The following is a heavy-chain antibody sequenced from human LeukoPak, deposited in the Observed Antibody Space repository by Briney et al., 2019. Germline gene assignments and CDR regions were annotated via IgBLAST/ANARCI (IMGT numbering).Heavy chain of an antibody. CDR3: ARGGGYASPIGY. CDR1: GGPISIYY. CDR2: IYHSGST. J-gene: IGHJ4*02. D-gene: IGHD5-12*01. V-gene: IGHV4-59*13. Sequence: SEPLPLPCTLSGGPISIYYGSGFRHPPGKELGWIGYIYHSGSTNYNPSLKSRVTISVDTSKNQFSLKLSSVTAADTAVYYCARGGGYASPIGYWGQGALVTVSS.